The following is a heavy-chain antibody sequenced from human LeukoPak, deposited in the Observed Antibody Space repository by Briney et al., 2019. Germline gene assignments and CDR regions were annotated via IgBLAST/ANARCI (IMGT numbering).Heavy chain of an antibody. J-gene: IGHJ4*02. CDR2: FDPEDGET. CDR3: ATRMYSSGSYSYYFDY. V-gene: IGHV1-24*01. CDR1: GYTLTELS. D-gene: IGHD3-10*01. Sequence: ASVEVSCKVSGYTLTELSMHWVRQAPGKGLEWMGGFDPEDGETIYAQKFQGRVTMTEDTSTDTAYMELSSLRSEDTAGYYCATRMYSSGSYSYYFDYWGQGTLVTVSS.